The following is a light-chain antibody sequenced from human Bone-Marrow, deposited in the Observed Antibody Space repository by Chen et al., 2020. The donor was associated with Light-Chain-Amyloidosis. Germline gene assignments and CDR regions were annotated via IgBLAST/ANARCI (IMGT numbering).Light chain of an antibody. J-gene: IGLJ3*02. Sequence: SYVLTQPSSVSVAPGQTATIACGGNNIGSTSVHWYQQTPGQAPLLVVYDDSDRPSGIPGRLSGANAGNTATLTISRVEAGEEADYYGQVWDRGSDRPVFGGGTKLTVL. CDR3: QVWDRGSDRPV. CDR1: NIGSTS. V-gene: IGLV3-21*02. CDR2: DDS.